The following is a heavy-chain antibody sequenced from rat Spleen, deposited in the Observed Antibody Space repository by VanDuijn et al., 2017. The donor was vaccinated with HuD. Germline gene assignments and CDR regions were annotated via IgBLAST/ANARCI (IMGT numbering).Heavy chain of an antibody. CDR2: ISSDGRRN. V-gene: IGHV5-29*01. J-gene: IGHJ3*01. Sequence: EVQLVESGGGLVQPGGSLKLSCEASGFTFSNYYMAWVRQAPAQGLEWVATISSDGRRNYYRDSVKGRFTISRDSAKSSLYLQMDSLRSEDTATYYCTRHDYSGVITNWFAYWGQGTLVTVSS. D-gene: IGHD4-3*01. CDR1: GFTFSNYY. CDR3: TRHDYSGVITNWFAY.